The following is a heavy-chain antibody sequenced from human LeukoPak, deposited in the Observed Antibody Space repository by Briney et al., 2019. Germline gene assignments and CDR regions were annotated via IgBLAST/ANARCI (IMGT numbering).Heavy chain of an antibody. Sequence: SETLSLTCTVSGGSISSSSYYWGWIRQPPGKGLEWIGSIYYSGSTYYNPSLKSRVTISVDTSKNQFSLKLSSVTAADTAVYYCAKDPYYDSSGYLGVYYYYYMDVWGKGTTVTVSS. CDR1: GGSISSSSYY. D-gene: IGHD3-22*01. CDR3: AKDPYYDSSGYLGVYYYYYMDV. J-gene: IGHJ6*03. V-gene: IGHV4-39*07. CDR2: IYYSGST.